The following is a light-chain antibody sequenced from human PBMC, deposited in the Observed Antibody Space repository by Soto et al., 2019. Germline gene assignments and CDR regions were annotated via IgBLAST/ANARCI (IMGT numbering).Light chain of an antibody. CDR3: QQSYSVPVT. J-gene: IGKJ5*01. Sequence: DLQMTQSPSSLSASVGDRVTITCRASQSISTYLNWYQQKPGKAPKLLIYAASSLQGGVPSRFSGSGSGTDFTLTISSLQPEDFTAYYCQQSYSVPVTFGQGTRLEIK. V-gene: IGKV1-39*01. CDR2: AAS. CDR1: QSISTY.